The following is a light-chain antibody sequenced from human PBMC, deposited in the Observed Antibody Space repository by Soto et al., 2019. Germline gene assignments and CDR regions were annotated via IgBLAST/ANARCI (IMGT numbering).Light chain of an antibody. CDR2: AAS. J-gene: IGKJ1*01. V-gene: IGKV1-27*01. CDR3: QKYDSAPQT. Sequence: DIQMTQSPSSLSASVGDTVTITCRASQGIIDYLAWFQQRPGKAPNLLIYAASTLQIGVPSRFSGSGAGTDFTLTISSLQPEDAAIYYCQKYDSAPQTFGPGTKVEIK. CDR1: QGIIDY.